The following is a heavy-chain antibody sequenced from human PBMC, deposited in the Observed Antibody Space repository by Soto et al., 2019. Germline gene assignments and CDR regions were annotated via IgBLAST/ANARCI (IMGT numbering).Heavy chain of an antibody. CDR2: ISWDGGST. CDR1: GFTFDDYT. V-gene: IGHV3-43*01. D-gene: IGHD6-19*01. J-gene: IGHJ6*02. Sequence: EVQLVESGGVVVQPGGSLRLSCAASGFTFDDYTMQWVRQAPGKGLEWVSLISWDGGSTYYADSVKGRFTISRDNSKNSLYLQMNSLRTEDTALYYCAKVIAVAGITDGMDVWGQGTTVTVSS. CDR3: AKVIAVAGITDGMDV.